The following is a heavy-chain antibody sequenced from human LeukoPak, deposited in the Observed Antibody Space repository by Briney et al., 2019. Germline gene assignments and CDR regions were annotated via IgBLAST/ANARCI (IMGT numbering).Heavy chain of an antibody. J-gene: IGHJ5*02. CDR1: SGSISNSNYY. D-gene: IGHD3-10*01. V-gene: IGHV4-39*07. Sequence: SETLSLTCTVSSGSISNSNYYWGWIRQPPGKGLEWIGSIFYDGSPDYNPSLKSRVTISVDTSKNQFSLKVNSVTAADTAVYYCARDYYASGSSRFDPWGQGTLVTVSS. CDR2: IFYDGSP. CDR3: ARDYYASGSSRFDP.